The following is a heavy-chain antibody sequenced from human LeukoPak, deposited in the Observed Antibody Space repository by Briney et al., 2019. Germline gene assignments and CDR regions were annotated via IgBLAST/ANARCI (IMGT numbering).Heavy chain of an antibody. CDR1: GGSISSYY. D-gene: IGHD3-10*01. Sequence: SETLSLTCTVSGGSISSYYWSWIRQPPGKGLEWIGYIYYSGSTYYNPSLKSRVTISVDTSKNQFSLKLSSVTAADTAVYYCATIGEAAFDIWGQGTMVTVSS. J-gene: IGHJ3*02. V-gene: IGHV4-59*08. CDR2: IYYSGST. CDR3: ATIGEAAFDI.